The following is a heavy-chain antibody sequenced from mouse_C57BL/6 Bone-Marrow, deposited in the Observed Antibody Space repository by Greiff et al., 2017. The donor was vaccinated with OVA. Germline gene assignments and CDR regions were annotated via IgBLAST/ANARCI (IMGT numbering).Heavy chain of an antibody. V-gene: IGHV1-69*01. Sequence: QVQLQQPGAELVMPGASVKLSCRASGYTFTSHWMHWVKQRPGQGLEWIGEIDPSDSYTNYNQTFKGKSTLTVDKSSSTAYMQLSSLTSEDSAVYYCVRRRFPYYFGYWGQGTTLTVSS. CDR3: VRRRFPYYFGY. CDR2: IDPSDSYT. J-gene: IGHJ2*01. CDR1: GYTFTSHW.